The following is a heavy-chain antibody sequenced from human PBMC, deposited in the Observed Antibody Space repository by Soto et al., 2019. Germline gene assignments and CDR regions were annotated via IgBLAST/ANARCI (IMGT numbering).Heavy chain of an antibody. CDR3: AKGGPGSGGSWNSYHYYFMDV. CDR1: GFTFSSYA. V-gene: IGHV3-23*01. CDR2: ISGSGGST. J-gene: IGHJ6*03. Sequence: GGSLRLSCAASGFTFSSYAMSWVRQGPGKGLEWVSAISGSGGSTHYADSVKGRFTISRDNSKNTLYLQMNRLRAEDTAVYYCAKGGPGSGGSWNSYHYYFMDVWGKGTTVTVSS. D-gene: IGHD2-15*01.